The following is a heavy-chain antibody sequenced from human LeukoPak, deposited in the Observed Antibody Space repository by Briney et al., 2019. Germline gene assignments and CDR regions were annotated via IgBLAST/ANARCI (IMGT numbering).Heavy chain of an antibody. CDR2: VNSDGTST. CDR1: GFTFSRYW. D-gene: IGHD3-3*01. CDR3: ARRDTADDLDY. J-gene: IGHJ4*02. V-gene: IGHV3-74*01. Sequence: GGSLRLSCAASGFTFSRYWMYWVRQTPEKGLVGVSYVNSDGTSTSYADSVKGRFTISRDNAKSTVYLQMNSLRAEDTAVYYCARRDTADDLDYWGQGTLVTVSS.